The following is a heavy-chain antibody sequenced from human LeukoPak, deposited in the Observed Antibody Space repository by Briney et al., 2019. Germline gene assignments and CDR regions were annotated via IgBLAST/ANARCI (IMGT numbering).Heavy chain of an antibody. J-gene: IGHJ4*02. CDR2: INWNGGST. CDR3: ARERPYGSGSYPLYYFDY. Sequence: GGSLRPSCAASGFTFDDYGMSWVRQAPGKGLEWVSGINWNGGSTGYADSVKGRFTISRDNAKNSLYLQMNSLRAEDTALYYCARERPYGSGSYPLYYFDYWGQGTLVTVSS. V-gene: IGHV3-20*04. CDR1: GFTFDDYG. D-gene: IGHD3-10*01.